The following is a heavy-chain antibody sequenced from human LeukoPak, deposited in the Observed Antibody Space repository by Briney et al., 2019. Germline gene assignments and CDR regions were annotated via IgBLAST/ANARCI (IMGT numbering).Heavy chain of an antibody. Sequence: GGSLRLSCAASGFIFSSYAMSWVRQAPGKGLEWVSANSGSGGSTYYADSVKGRFTISRDNSKNTLYLQMNSLRAEDTAVYYCASGYSGYDYSRFDYWGQGTLVTVSS. V-gene: IGHV3-23*01. D-gene: IGHD5-12*01. J-gene: IGHJ4*02. CDR2: NSGSGGST. CDR1: GFIFSSYA. CDR3: ASGYSGYDYSRFDY.